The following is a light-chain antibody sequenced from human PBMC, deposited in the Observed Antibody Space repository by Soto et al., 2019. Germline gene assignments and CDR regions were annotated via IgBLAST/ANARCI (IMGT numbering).Light chain of an antibody. CDR3: QQYDNWPLA. V-gene: IGKV3-15*01. Sequence: RVVTRTAATLSVFAGERATLSWRASQSVRTSLAWYQQKPGQAPRLLIYDASTRATGIPARFSGSGSGTEFTLTITSPQSEDVAVSYCQQYDNWPLAFGQGTKVDIK. J-gene: IGKJ1*01. CDR1: QSVRTS. CDR2: DAS.